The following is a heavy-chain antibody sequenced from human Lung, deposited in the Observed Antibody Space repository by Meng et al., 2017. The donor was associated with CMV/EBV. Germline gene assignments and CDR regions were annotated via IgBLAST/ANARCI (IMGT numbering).Heavy chain of an antibody. J-gene: IGHJ4*02. D-gene: IGHD6-19*01. Sequence: SCAASGFTFDDYAMHWVRQAPGKGLEWVSGISWNSGSIGYADSVKGRFTISRDNAKNSLYLQMNSLRAEDTALYYCAKESSGFDYWGQGNLVTVSS. CDR2: ISWNSGSI. CDR1: GFTFDDYA. V-gene: IGHV3-9*01. CDR3: AKESSGFDY.